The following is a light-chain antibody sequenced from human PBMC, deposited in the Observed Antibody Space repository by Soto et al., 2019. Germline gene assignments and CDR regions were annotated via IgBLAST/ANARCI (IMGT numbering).Light chain of an antibody. Sequence: SVLTQPAAVSGSLGQSITISCTGTSSDIGGHNYVSWYQQHPGKAPKLLLYEVTTRPSGVSNRFSGSKSGNTASLTISGLHPEDEADYYCSSFTSSILYVFGSGTKVTVL. CDR3: SSFTSSILYV. V-gene: IGLV2-14*01. J-gene: IGLJ1*01. CDR2: EVT. CDR1: SSDIGGHNY.